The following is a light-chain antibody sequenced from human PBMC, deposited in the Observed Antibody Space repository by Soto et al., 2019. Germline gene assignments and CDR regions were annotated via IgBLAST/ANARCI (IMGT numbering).Light chain of an antibody. Sequence: QSVLTQPPSASGSLGQSVTIYCTGTISDVGGYNYVSWHQQHPGKAPKVMIYEVTKRPPGVPDRFSGSKSGNTASLTVSGLQAEDEADYYCSSFAGGGNPVLLGGGTKLTVL. CDR3: SSFAGGGNPVL. J-gene: IGLJ2*01. CDR1: ISDVGGYNY. CDR2: EVT. V-gene: IGLV2-8*01.